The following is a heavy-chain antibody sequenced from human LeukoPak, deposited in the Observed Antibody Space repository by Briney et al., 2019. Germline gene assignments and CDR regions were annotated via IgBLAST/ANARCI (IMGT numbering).Heavy chain of an antibody. D-gene: IGHD3-10*01. CDR2: VYYTGSP. J-gene: IGHJ3*02. V-gene: IGHV4-59*11. CDR3: AREWMVRGIIRGYDI. CDR1: GVSICDHY. Sequence: SEPLSLTCTVSGVSICDHYWSWIRQPPGKALEWIGYVYYTGSPNYNPSLKSRVTISVDTSKNQFSLKLISVTAADTAVYYCAREWMVRGIIRGYDIWGQGTMVTVSS.